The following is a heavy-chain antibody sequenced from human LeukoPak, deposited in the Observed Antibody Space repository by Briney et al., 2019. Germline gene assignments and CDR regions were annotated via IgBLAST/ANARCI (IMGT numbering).Heavy chain of an antibody. V-gene: IGHV4-59*01. Sequence: SETLSLTCTVSGGSISSYYWSWIRQPPGKGLEWIGYIYYSGSTNYNPSLKSRVTISVDTSKSQFSLNLDSVTAADTAVYYCARRGPIAMAGHFDYWGQGTLVTVSS. CDR1: GGSISSYY. CDR2: IYYSGST. CDR3: ARRGPIAMAGHFDY. J-gene: IGHJ4*02. D-gene: IGHD6-19*01.